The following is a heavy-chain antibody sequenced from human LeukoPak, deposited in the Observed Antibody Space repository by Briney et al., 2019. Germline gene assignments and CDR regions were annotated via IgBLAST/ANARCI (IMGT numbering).Heavy chain of an antibody. CDR1: GFSFSNYE. CDR3: ARAPEYSSSY. V-gene: IGHV3-48*03. D-gene: IGHD6-6*01. J-gene: IGHJ4*02. Sequence: PGGSLRLSCAASGFSFSNYEMNWVRQAPGKGLEWVSYISGSGYNIYYADSVKGRFTISRDNAKNSLYLQMDSLRAEDTAVYYCARAPEYSSSYWGQGTLVTVSS. CDR2: ISGSGYNI.